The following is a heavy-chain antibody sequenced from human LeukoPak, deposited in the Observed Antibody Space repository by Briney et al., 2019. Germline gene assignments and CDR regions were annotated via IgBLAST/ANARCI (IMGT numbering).Heavy chain of an antibody. J-gene: IGHJ4*02. CDR2: IYYSGST. Sequence: PSETLSLTCTVSGGSISSSNYYWGWIRQPPGKGLEWIGSIYYSGSTYYNPSLKSRVTISVDTSKNQFSLRLSSVTAADTAVYYCATYRPVWGIDYWGQGTLVTVSS. CDR1: GGSISSSNYY. V-gene: IGHV4-39*01. CDR3: ATYRPVWGIDY. D-gene: IGHD3-16*01.